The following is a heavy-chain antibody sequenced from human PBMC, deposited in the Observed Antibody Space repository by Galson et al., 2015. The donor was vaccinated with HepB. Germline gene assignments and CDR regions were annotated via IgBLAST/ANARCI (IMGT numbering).Heavy chain of an antibody. J-gene: IGHJ4*02. V-gene: IGHV3-49*03. Sequence: SLRLSCATSGFIFGDYAVSWFRQAPGQGLEWIAFIRSKAFGGTTDYAASVKGRFTISRDDSKSIAYLQMNSLQTADTAVYYCTREYGGATPGSVDFWGQGTLVTVSS. CDR1: GFIFGDYA. CDR2: IRSKAFGGTT. CDR3: TREYGGATPGSVDF. D-gene: IGHD6-13*01.